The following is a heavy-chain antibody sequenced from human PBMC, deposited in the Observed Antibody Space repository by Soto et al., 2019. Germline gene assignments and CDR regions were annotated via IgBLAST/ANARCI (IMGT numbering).Heavy chain of an antibody. D-gene: IGHD1-26*01. CDR1: GNTFTYRY. CDR2: ITPFSGDV. CDR3: AGGGAGSGPFTWELPDH. V-gene: IGHV1-45*02. Sequence: GASVKVSCKALGNTFTYRYLHWVRQAPGQALEWMGWITPFSGDVHYAQKFQERVTITRDRSINTAYMQMSSLRSEDTAMFFCAGGGAGSGPFTWELPDHWGQETLVTVSS. J-gene: IGHJ4*02.